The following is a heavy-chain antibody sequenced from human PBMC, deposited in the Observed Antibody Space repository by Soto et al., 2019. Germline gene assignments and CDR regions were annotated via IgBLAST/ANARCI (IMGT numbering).Heavy chain of an antibody. CDR1: GGSFSGYY. V-gene: IGHV4-34*01. CDR3: ARAYSSSWYLY. Sequence: QVQLQQWGAGLLKPSETLSLTCAVYGGSFSGYYWSWIRQPPGKGLEWIGEINHSGSTNYNQSLKSRVTISVDTSKNQFSLKLSSVTAADTAVYYCARAYSSSWYLYWGQGTLVTVSS. D-gene: IGHD6-13*01. J-gene: IGHJ4*02. CDR2: INHSGST.